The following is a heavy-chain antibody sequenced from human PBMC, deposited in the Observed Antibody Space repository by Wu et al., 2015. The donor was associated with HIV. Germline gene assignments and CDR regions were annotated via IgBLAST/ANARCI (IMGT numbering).Heavy chain of an antibody. Sequence: QDQLVQSGAEVKKPGSSVKISCKASGKTFNAINWLRQAPGQGLEWMGGIIPLFGTTEYAHIFQGRITITTDGSTTTAYMRLSSLTSEDTAVYYCAAPRSPGFSSAWPTYFDYWGQGTLVTVSS. V-gene: IGHV1-69*05. CDR1: GKTFNA. CDR2: IIPLFGTT. CDR3: AAPRSPGFSSAWPTYFDY. D-gene: IGHD6-19*01. J-gene: IGHJ4*02.